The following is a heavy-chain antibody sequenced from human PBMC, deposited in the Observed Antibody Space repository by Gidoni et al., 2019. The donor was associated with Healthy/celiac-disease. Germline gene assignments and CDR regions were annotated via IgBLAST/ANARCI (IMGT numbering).Heavy chain of an antibody. CDR1: GGSISSGSYY. CDR3: ARGGGSGWYFLS. CDR2: IYTSGST. Sequence: QEQLQESGPGLVKPSQTLSLTCTVSGGSISSGSYYWSWIRQHAGKGLEWIGRIYTSGSTNYNPSLKSRVTISVDTSKNQFSLKLSSVTAAGTAVYYCARGGGSGWYFLSWGQGTLVTVSS. V-gene: IGHV4-61*02. J-gene: IGHJ5*02. D-gene: IGHD6-19*01.